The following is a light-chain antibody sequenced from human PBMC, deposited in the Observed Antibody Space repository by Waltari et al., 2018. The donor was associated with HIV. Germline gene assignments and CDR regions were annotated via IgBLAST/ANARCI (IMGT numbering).Light chain of an antibody. CDR2: EGS. V-gene: IGLV2-23*01. CDR1: SSDVGSYNL. CDR3: CSYAGSSTPYV. J-gene: IGLJ1*01. Sequence: QSALTQPASVSGSPGQSITISCTGTSSDVGSYNLVSWYQQHPGKAPKLMIYEGSKGPSGVCIRCSGSKSGNTAALTISELQAEDEADYYCCSYAGSSTPYVFGTGTKVTVL.